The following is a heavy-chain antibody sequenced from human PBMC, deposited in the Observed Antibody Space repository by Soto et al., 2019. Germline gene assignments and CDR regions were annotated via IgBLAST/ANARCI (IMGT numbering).Heavy chain of an antibody. D-gene: IGHD2-2*01. Sequence: QVQLVQSGVEVKKPGASVKVSCKASGYTLSKYGISWVRQAPGQGLEWMGWISFYNDNTKYAQTFQGRVTMTTDTSTGTAYMELKSLRSDDTAVYFCGREYCSGTSCFLPVYWGQGTLVAVSS. J-gene: IGHJ4*02. V-gene: IGHV1-18*01. CDR2: ISFYNDNT. CDR1: GYTLSKYG. CDR3: GREYCSGTSCFLPVY.